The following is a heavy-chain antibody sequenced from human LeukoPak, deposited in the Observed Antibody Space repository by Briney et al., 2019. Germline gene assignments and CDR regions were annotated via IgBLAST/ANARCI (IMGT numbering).Heavy chain of an antibody. D-gene: IGHD3-9*01. J-gene: IGHJ6*04. CDR1: GYTFTSYG. Sequence: ASVKVSCKASGYTFTSYGISWVRQAPGQGLEWMGWISAYNGNTNYAQKLQGRVTMTTGTSTSTAYMELRSLRSDDTAVYYCARDSYDILTGSPYGMDVWGKGTTVTVSS. CDR3: ARDSYDILTGSPYGMDV. CDR2: ISAYNGNT. V-gene: IGHV1-18*04.